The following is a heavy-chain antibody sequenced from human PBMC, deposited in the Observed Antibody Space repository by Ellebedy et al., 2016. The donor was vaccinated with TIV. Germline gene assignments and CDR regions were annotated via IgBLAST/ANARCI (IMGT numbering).Heavy chain of an antibody. CDR2: IYYSGST. Sequence: MPSETLSLTCTVSGGSISSRSYYWGWIRQPPGKGLEWIGSIYYSGSTYYTPSLKSRVTISVDTSKNQFSLKLSSVTAADTALYYCARHPDSSNWYMVWWFDPWGQGTLVTVSS. V-gene: IGHV4-39*01. CDR3: ARHPDSSNWYMVWWFDP. CDR1: GGSISSRSYY. J-gene: IGHJ5*02. D-gene: IGHD6-13*01.